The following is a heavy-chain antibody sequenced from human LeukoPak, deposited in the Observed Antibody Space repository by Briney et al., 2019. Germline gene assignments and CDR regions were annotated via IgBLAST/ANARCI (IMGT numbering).Heavy chain of an antibody. Sequence: GGSLRLSCAASGFTFSSYAMSWVRQAPGKGLEWVSAISGSGGSTYYADSVKGRFTISRDNSKNTLYLQMNSLRAEDTAVYYCAKERNYDILTGYYYYGMDVWGQGTTVTVSS. D-gene: IGHD3-9*01. CDR3: AKERNYDILTGYYYYGMDV. V-gene: IGHV3-23*01. CDR1: GFTFSSYA. CDR2: ISGSGGST. J-gene: IGHJ6*02.